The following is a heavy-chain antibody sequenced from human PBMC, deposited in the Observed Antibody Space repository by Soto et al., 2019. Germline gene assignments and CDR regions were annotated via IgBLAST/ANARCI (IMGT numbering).Heavy chain of an antibody. V-gene: IGHV4-34*01. J-gene: IGHJ5*02. CDR1: GGSFSGYY. D-gene: IGHD6-6*01. CDR3: ASGYRSSYTLSAP. Sequence: SETLSLTCAVYGGSFSGYYWSWIRQPPGKGLEWIGEINHSGSTNYNPSLKSRVTISVDTSKNQFSLKLSSVTAADTAVYYCASGYRSSYTLSAPGGKGTLVPVSS. CDR2: INHSGST.